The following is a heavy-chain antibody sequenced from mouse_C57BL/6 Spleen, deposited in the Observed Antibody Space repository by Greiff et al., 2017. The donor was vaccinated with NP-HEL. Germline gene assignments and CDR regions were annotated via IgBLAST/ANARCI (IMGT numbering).Heavy chain of an antibody. CDR1: GFNIKDDY. Sequence: VQLQQSGAELVRPGASVKLSCTASGFNIKDDYMHWVKQRPEQGLEWIGWIDPENGDTEYASKFQGKATITADTSSNTAYLQLSSLTSEDTAVYYCTTERYYAYWGQGTLVTVSA. J-gene: IGHJ3*01. CDR3: TTERYYAY. D-gene: IGHD2-14*01. V-gene: IGHV14-4*01. CDR2: IDPENGDT.